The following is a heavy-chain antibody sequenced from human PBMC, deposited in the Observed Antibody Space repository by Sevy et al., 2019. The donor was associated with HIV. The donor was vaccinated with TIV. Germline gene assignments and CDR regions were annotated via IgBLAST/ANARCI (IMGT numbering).Heavy chain of an antibody. J-gene: IGHJ4*02. Sequence: GGSLRLSCAASGFTFTSDYMHWVRQPPGKGLVWVSHINTDGKIIRYSDSVKGRFTTSRDNAKNTLYLQMNSLRAEDTAVYYCARGSRGTFGSWGQGTLVTVSS. CDR3: ARGSRGTFGS. D-gene: IGHD1-26*01. V-gene: IGHV3-74*01. CDR1: GFTFTSDY. CDR2: INTDGKII.